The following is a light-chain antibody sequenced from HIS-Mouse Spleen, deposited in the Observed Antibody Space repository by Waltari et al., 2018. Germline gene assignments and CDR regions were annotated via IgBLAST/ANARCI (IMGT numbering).Light chain of an antibody. V-gene: IGKV4-1*01. Sequence: DIVMTQSPDPLAVSLGERATINGKSSQGVLYSSNNKNYLAWYQQKPGQPPKLLIYWESTRESGVPDRFSGSGSGTDFTLTISSLQAEDVAVYYCQQYYSTPLTFGGGTKVEIK. CDR2: WES. CDR1: QGVLYSSNNKNY. J-gene: IGKJ4*01. CDR3: QQYYSTPLT.